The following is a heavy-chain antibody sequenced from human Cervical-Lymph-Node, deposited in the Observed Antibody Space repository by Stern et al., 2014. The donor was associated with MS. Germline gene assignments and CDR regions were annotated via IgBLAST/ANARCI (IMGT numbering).Heavy chain of an antibody. V-gene: IGHV4-39*01. D-gene: IGHD5-18*01. J-gene: IGHJ4*02. CDR1: GGSIRSSTYY. CDR2: IYYSGRT. CDR3: ARRLKRYYFFDY. Sequence: QVQLQESGPGLVEPSETLSLTCTVSGGSIRSSTYYWSWIRQPPGKGLEWIGSIYYSGRTYYNPSLKSRVTISVDSPKNHSSLILTSVTAADTAVYYCARRLKRYYFFDYWGQGSLVTVSS.